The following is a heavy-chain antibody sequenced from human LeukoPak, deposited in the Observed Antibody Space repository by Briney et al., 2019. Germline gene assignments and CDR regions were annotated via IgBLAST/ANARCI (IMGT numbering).Heavy chain of an antibody. CDR3: ARADTYYYDSSGHYYMAV. CDR1: GGSISSYY. J-gene: IGHJ6*03. Sequence: SETLSLTCTVSGGSISSYYWSWIRQPAGKGLEWIGRIYTSGSTNYNPSLKSRVTMSVDTSKNQFSLKLSSVTAADTAVYYCARADTYYYDSSGHYYMAVWGKGTTVTVSS. V-gene: IGHV4-4*07. CDR2: IYTSGST. D-gene: IGHD3-22*01.